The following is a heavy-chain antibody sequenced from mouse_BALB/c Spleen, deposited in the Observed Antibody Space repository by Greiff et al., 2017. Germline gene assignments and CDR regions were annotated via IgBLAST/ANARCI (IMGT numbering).Heavy chain of an antibody. CDR3: ARGELRRYFDY. CDR1: GFNINDYY. CDR2: IDPENGNT. J-gene: IGHJ2*01. D-gene: IGHD2-4*01. Sequence: VQLQQSGAGLVRPGALVKLSCKASGFNINDYYMHWVQQRPEQGLEWIGWIDPENGNTIYDPKFQGKASITADTSSNTAYLQLSSLTSEDTAVYYCARGELRRYFDYWGQGTTLTVSS. V-gene: IGHV14-1*02.